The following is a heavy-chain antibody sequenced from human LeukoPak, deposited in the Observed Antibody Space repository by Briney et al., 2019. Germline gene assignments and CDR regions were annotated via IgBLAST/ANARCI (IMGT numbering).Heavy chain of an antibody. J-gene: IGHJ4*02. CDR3: AREIIAAAGGSRGVYYFDY. CDR1: GYTFTSYG. D-gene: IGHD6-13*01. Sequence: ASVKVSCKASGYTFTSYGISWVRQAPGQGLEWMGWISAYNGNTNYAQKFQGRVTITADKSTSTAYMELSSLRSEDTAVYYCAREIIAAAGGSRGVYYFDYWGQGTLVTVSS. V-gene: IGHV1-18*01. CDR2: ISAYNGNT.